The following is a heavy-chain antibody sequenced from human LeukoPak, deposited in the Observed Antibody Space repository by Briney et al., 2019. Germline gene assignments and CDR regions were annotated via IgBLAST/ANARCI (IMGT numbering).Heavy chain of an antibody. D-gene: IGHD6-13*01. V-gene: IGHV4-59*08. CDR2: IYYSGST. J-gene: IGHJ4*02. Sequence: PSETLSLTCTVSGGSISSYYWSWIRQPPGKGLEWIGYIYYSGSTNYNPSLKSRVTISVDTSKNQFSLKLSSVTAADTAVYYCARGSSWYGLDYWGQGTLATVSS. CDR1: GGSISSYY. CDR3: ARGSSWYGLDY.